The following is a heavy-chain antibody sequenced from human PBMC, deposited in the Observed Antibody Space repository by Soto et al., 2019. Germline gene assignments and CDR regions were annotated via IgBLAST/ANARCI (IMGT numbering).Heavy chain of an antibody. Sequence: GGSLRLSCAASGFTFTNYAMNWVRQAPGKGLEWVSGISGSGGSTYYADSVKGRFTISRDNSKNTLYLQMNSLSVEDTAVYYCAKDGGYCSGGSCYSKPYFYYYSLDVWGKGTTVTVSS. CDR2: ISGSGGST. CDR1: GFTFTNYA. J-gene: IGHJ6*03. V-gene: IGHV3-23*01. D-gene: IGHD2-15*01. CDR3: AKDGGYCSGGSCYSKPYFYYYSLDV.